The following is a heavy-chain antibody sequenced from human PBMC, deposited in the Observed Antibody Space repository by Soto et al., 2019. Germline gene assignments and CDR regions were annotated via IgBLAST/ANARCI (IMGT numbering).Heavy chain of an antibody. V-gene: IGHV4-30-4*01. J-gene: IGHJ3*02. CDR1: GGSISSGDYY. CDR3: TKGNTVTLGLLAFDI. CDR2: IYYSGST. D-gene: IGHD4-17*01. Sequence: QVQLQESGPGLVKPSQTLSLTCTVSGGSISSGDYYWSWIRQPPGKGLEWIGYIYYSGSTYYNPSLKSPFTISVDTSKNQFSLKLSSVTAADTAVYYCTKGNTVTLGLLAFDIWGQGTMVTVSS.